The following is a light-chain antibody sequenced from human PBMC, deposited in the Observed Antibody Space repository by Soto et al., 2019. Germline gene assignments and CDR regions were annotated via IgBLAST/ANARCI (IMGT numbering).Light chain of an antibody. CDR3: QSYDSSLSAL. Sequence: QPVLTQPPSVSGAPGQRVTISCTGSSSNIGAGYDVHWYQQLPGTAPNLLIYGNSNRPSGVPDRFSGSKSGTSASLAITGLQAEDEADYYCQSYDSSLSALFGGGTKLTVL. J-gene: IGLJ3*02. CDR2: GNS. V-gene: IGLV1-40*01. CDR1: SSNIGAGYD.